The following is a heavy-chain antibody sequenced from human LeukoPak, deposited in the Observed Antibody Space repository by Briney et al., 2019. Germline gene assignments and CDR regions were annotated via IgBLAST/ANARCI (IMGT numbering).Heavy chain of an antibody. V-gene: IGHV3-30*18. J-gene: IGHJ4*02. Sequence: PGRSLRLSCAASGFTFSSYGMHWVRQAPGKGLEWVAVISYDGSNKYYADSVKGRFTISRDNSKNTLYLQMNSLRAEDTAVYYCAKVGYYYDSSGYFDYWGQGTLVTVSS. CDR2: ISYDGSNK. D-gene: IGHD3-22*01. CDR3: AKVGYYYDSSGYFDY. CDR1: GFTFSSYG.